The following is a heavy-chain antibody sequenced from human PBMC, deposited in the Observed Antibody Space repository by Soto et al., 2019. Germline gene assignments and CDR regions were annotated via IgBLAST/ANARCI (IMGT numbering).Heavy chain of an antibody. Sequence: GASVKVSCKASGYTFTGYYMHWVRQAPGQGLEWMGWINPNSGGTNYAQKFQGRVTMTRDTSISTAYMELSRLRSDDTAVYYCAKTDWNDVVYYYGMDVWGQGTTVTVSS. D-gene: IGHD1-1*01. CDR1: GYTFTGYY. J-gene: IGHJ6*02. CDR2: INPNSGGT. CDR3: AKTDWNDVVYYYGMDV. V-gene: IGHV1-2*02.